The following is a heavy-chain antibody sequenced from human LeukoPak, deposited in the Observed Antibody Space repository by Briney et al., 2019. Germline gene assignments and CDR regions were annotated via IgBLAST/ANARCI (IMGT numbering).Heavy chain of an antibody. CDR3: AKDPSSGSTSFDY. CDR1: GFTFSSYG. Sequence: PGGSLRLSCAAAGFTFSSYGMHWVRQAQGKGLEWVAVISYGGSNKYYADSVKGRFTISRDNSKNTLYLQMNSLKAEDTAVYYCAKDPSSGSTSFDYWGQGTLVTVSS. J-gene: IGHJ4*02. V-gene: IGHV3-30*18. CDR2: ISYGGSNK. D-gene: IGHD6-19*01.